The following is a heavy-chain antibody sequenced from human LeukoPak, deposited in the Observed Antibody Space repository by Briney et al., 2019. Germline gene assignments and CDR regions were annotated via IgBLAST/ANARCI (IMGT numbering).Heavy chain of an antibody. Sequence: GESLKISCKGFEYSFTSYWIGWVRQMPGKGPEWMGIIHPGDSNNRYSPSFQGQITISADKSISTAYLQWSSLKASDTAMYYCARQTPNQYGMDVWGTGTTVTVSS. D-gene: IGHD2-15*01. CDR2: IHPGDSNN. J-gene: IGHJ6*04. CDR3: ARQTPNQYGMDV. V-gene: IGHV5-51*01. CDR1: EYSFTSYW.